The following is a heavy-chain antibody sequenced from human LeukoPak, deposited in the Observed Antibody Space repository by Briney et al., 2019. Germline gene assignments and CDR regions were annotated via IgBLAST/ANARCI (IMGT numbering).Heavy chain of an antibody. D-gene: IGHD2-15*01. CDR2: IKQDGSEK. CDR3: ASLGYCSGGSCFYGMEV. Sequence: PGGSLRISCAASGFTFSRYWMSCVRQAPGKGLEWVAYIKQDGSEKYYVDSVKGRFTISRDNAKNSLYLQMNSLRAEDTAVFYCASLGYCSGGSCFYGMEVWGQGTTVIVSS. J-gene: IGHJ6*02. CDR1: GFTFSRYW. V-gene: IGHV3-7*01.